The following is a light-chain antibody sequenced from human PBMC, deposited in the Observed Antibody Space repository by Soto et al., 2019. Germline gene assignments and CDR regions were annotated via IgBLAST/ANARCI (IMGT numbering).Light chain of an antibody. V-gene: IGLV1-47*02. J-gene: IGLJ2*01. Sequence: QSVLSQPPSASGTPGQSVTISCSGSSSNIGSNYVYWYQQLPGTAPKLLIYSNNQRPSGVPDRFSGCKFGSSASLAISGLRSEDEAAYYCAAWDDSLSGHVVFGGGTKLTVL. CDR1: SSNIGSNY. CDR3: AAWDDSLSGHVV. CDR2: SNN.